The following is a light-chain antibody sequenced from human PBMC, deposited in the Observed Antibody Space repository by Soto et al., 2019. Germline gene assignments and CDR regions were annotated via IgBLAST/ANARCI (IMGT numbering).Light chain of an antibody. CDR3: CSYASSSTYV. V-gene: IGLV2-23*02. CDR1: SNDVGSYNL. Sequence: QSVLTQPASVSGSPGQSITISCTGTSNDVGSYNLVSWYQQHPGKAPKLMIYEVTKRPSGVSDRFSGSKSGNTASLTISGLQAEDEADYYCCSYASSSTYVFGTGTKLTVL. J-gene: IGLJ1*01. CDR2: EVT.